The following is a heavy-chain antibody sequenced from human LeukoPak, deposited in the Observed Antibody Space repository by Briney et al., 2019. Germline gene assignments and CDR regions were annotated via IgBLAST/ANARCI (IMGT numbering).Heavy chain of an antibody. V-gene: IGHV3-23*01. D-gene: IGHD2-15*01. CDR2: ISGSGGST. CDR1: GFTFSSYA. CDR3: AKETRGDIVVVVAASIDY. J-gene: IGHJ4*02. Sequence: GGSLRLSCAASGFTFSSYAMSWVRQAPGKGLEWVSAISGSGGSTYYADSVKGRFTISRDNSKNTLYLQMNSLRAEDTAVYYCAKETRGDIVVVVAASIDYWGQGTLVTVSS.